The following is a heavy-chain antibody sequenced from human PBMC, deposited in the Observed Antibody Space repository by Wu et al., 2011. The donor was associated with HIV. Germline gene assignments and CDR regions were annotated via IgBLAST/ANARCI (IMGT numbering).Heavy chain of an antibody. CDR2: MNPNSGNT. J-gene: IGHJ5*02. CDR3: ARGGIAADGKVVDP. CDR1: GYTFINYD. Sequence: QVQLVQSGAEVKRPGASVQVSCKASGYTFINYDINWVRQATGQGLEWMGWMNPNSGNTGYAQKFQGRVTMTRNTSISTAYMELNSLRSEDTALYYCARGGIAADGKVVDPWGQGTLVTVSS. D-gene: IGHD6-13*01. V-gene: IGHV1-8*02.